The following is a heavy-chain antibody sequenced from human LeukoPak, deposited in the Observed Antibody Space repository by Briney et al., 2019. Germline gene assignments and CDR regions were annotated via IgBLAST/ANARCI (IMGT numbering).Heavy chain of an antibody. V-gene: IGHV4-39*01. J-gene: IGHJ5*02. CDR3: APGDFSGFWFDP. Sequence: SETLSLTCTVSGGSISNTNYYWGWIRQPPGKGLEWIGTIYYSGITYYNPSLKSRVTISVDTSKNQFSLKLSSVTAADTAVYYCAPGDFSGFWFDPWGRGTLVTVSS. CDR2: IYYSGIT. D-gene: IGHD3-10*01. CDR1: GGSISNTNYY.